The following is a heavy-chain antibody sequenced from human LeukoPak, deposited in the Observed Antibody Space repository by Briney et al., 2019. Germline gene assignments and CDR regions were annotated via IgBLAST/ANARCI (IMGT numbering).Heavy chain of an antibody. CDR1: GFTSSSYW. D-gene: IGHD2-2*01. Sequence: GGSLRLSCAASGFTSSSYWMSWVRQAPGKGLEWVANIKQDGSEKYYVDSVKGRFTISRDNAKNSLYLQMNSLRAEDTAVYYCARDDCSSISCYHNWFDPWGQGTLVTVSS. CDR3: ARDDCSSISCYHNWFDP. J-gene: IGHJ5*02. V-gene: IGHV3-7*01. CDR2: IKQDGSEK.